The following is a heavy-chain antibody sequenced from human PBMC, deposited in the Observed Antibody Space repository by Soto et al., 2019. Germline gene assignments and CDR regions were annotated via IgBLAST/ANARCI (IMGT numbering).Heavy chain of an antibody. CDR3: ARDTNSLDL. CDR2: IYHTGDT. Sequence: SSETLSLTCVVSSYSISSGFFWAWIRQPPGKGLEWVGSIYHTGDTHYNPSLRSQVSMSVDTSKNHFSLRLTYLTAADTAVYFCARDTNSLDLWGQGILVTVSS. D-gene: IGHD2-8*01. V-gene: IGHV4-38-2*02. CDR1: SYSISSGFF. J-gene: IGHJ5*02.